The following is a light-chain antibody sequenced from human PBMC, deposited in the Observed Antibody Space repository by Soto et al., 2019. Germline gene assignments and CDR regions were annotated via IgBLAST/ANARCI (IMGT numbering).Light chain of an antibody. CDR2: AAS. J-gene: IGKJ2*03. CDR3: QQTYRTAYS. CDR1: QTISVY. Sequence: DIQVTQSPSSLSVSMGDRVTITCRSSQTISVYLNWYQKKPGTPPKLLIYAASNLQSGVPSRFTGRGSGTDFTLTISSLQPEDFATYYCQQTYRTAYSFGQGTKLEI. V-gene: IGKV1-39*01.